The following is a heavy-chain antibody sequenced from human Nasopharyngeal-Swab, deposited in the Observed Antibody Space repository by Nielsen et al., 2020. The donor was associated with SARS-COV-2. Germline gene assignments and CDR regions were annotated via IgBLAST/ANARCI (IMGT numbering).Heavy chain of an antibody. V-gene: IGHV2-5*02. CDR3: AHSRSSMTVTPDY. Sequence: SGPTLVKPTQTLTLTCSFSGFSLDTDGESVGWIRQPPGKALEWLALIYWDDDKRYSPSLRTRLTITKDTSKNQVVLRMINMGPVDTGTYFCAHSRSSMTVTPDYWGQGTLVTVSS. J-gene: IGHJ4*02. CDR1: GFSLDTDGES. CDR2: IYWDDDK. D-gene: IGHD2-2*01.